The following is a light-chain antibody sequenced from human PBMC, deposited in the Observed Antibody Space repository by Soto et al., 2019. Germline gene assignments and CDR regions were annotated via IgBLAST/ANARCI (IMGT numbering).Light chain of an antibody. Sequence: DIQMPKSPSSLSAYVGAIFTITCRASQSISRWLAWYQQKPGKAPHLLIHDASSLERGVHSRFSGSGSGTEFTLTISSLQPDDFATYCCQQYNRYRTFGQGTKVDIK. CDR3: QQYNRYRT. CDR1: QSISRW. V-gene: IGKV1-5*01. J-gene: IGKJ1*01. CDR2: DAS.